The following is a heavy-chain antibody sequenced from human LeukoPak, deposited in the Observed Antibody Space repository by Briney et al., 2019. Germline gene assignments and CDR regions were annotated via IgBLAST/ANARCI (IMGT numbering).Heavy chain of an antibody. Sequence: PGGSLRLSCAASGFTFSSYAMHWVRQAPGKGLVWVSRINSDGSSTSYADSVKGRFTISRDNAKNTLYLQMNSLRAEDTAVYYCARDPSPEYYYYYMDVWGKGTTVTVSS. CDR3: ARDPSPEYYYYYMDV. J-gene: IGHJ6*03. V-gene: IGHV3-74*01. CDR2: INSDGSST. CDR1: GFTFSSYA.